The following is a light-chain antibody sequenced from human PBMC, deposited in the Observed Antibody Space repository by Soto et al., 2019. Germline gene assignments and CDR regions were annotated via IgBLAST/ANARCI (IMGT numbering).Light chain of an antibody. CDR1: SSNIGNNY. V-gene: IGLV1-51*01. CDR3: ASHAGTINFPYI. Sequence: QSVLTQSPSVSAAPGQKVTISCSGSSSNIGNNYVFWYQQLPGTAPKLLIYDNNKRPSGIPERFSGSKSGTSATLGISGLQTGDEADYYCASHAGTINFPYIFGTGTKVTAL. CDR2: DNN. J-gene: IGLJ1*01.